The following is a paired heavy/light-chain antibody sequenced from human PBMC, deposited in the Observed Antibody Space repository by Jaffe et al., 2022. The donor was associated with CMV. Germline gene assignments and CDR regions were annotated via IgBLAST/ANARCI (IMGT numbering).Heavy chain of an antibody. CDR1: GFTFSNYA. CDR3: AKDPLKSGGLIVGFGDC. J-gene: IGHJ4*02. CDR2: ISGSNGVT. D-gene: IGHD3-16*02. Sequence: EVQLVESGGGLVQPGESLRISCAASGFTFSNYAMNWVRQSPGKGLDWIASISGSNGVTYYTDSVKGRFTISRDNSKNTLYLQMNNLRVDDTAIYYCAKDPLKSGGLIVGFGDCWGQGTLVTVSS. V-gene: IGHV3-23*04.
Light chain of an antibody. CDR3: QQYYRNAQYT. Sequence: DIQMTQSPSSLSASVGDRVTITCRASQGISNSLAWYQQKPGKAPELLIYAASRLESGVPSRFSGSGSGTDYTLTINNLQPEDFATYYCQQYYRNAQYTFGQGTKLEIK. CDR2: AAS. CDR1: QGISNS. V-gene: IGKV1-NL1*01. J-gene: IGKJ2*01.